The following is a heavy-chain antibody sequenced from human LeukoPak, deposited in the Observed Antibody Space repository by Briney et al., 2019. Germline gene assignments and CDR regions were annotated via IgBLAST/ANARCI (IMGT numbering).Heavy chain of an antibody. Sequence: SETLSLTCTVSGGSIHSYWSWIRQPAGKGLEWIGRISGSGTITYNPALQSRLTISIDTSKNQFSLKLMSVTAADTAVYYCARDSGTTGEVKFDPWGQGTLVAVSS. D-gene: IGHD3-10*01. J-gene: IGHJ5*02. CDR1: GGSIHSY. V-gene: IGHV4-4*07. CDR2: ISGSGTI. CDR3: ARDSGTTGEVKFDP.